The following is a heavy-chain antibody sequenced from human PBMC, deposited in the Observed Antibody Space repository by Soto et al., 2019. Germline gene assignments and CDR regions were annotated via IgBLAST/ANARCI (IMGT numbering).Heavy chain of an antibody. Sequence: SETLSLTCTVSGGSISCYYWCWIRQPPGQGLEWIGYIYYRRTTNYNPSLKGRVTISMDTSKNQFSLRLTSVTAADTAVYYCARDTSSTSLRAEYFQFWGKGTQVTVS. CDR2: IYYRRTT. J-gene: IGHJ1*01. D-gene: IGHD6-13*01. CDR3: ARDTSSTSLRAEYFQF. CDR1: GGSISCYY. V-gene: IGHV4-59*12.